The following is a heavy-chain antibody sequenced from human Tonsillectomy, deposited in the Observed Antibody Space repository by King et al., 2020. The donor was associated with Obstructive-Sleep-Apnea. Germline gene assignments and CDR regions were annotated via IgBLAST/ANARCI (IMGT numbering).Heavy chain of an antibody. CDR3: ARVGARGVLSLGEY. D-gene: IGHD3-10*01. V-gene: IGHV4-38-2*02. CDR1: GFSISFGFY. Sequence: VQLQESGPGLVKPSQPLSLTCSVSGFSISFGFYWGWIRQPPGKGLEWIGSIHHSGSTYYNPSLRSRVSMSIDTSNDQFSLKLSSVTATDTAVYYCARVGARGVLSLGEYWGQGTLVIVSS. J-gene: IGHJ4*02. CDR2: IHHSGST.